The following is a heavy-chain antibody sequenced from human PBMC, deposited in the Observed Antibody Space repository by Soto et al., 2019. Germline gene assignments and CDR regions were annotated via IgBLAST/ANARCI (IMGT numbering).Heavy chain of an antibody. CDR3: ARGPAGYLTKWFDY. Sequence: ASVKVSCKASGYTFTSYHITWVRQAPGQGLEWVGWMNPNSGDTGPAQKFQGRVTLTRNTSITTAYMELSSLRSEDTAVYYCARGPAGYLTKWFDYWGQGTLVTVSS. CDR2: MNPNSGDT. CDR1: GYTFTSYH. J-gene: IGHJ4*02. V-gene: IGHV1-8*01. D-gene: IGHD3-9*01.